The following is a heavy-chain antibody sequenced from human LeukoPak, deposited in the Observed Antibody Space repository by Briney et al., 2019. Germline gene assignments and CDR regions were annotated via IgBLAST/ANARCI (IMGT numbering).Heavy chain of an antibody. V-gene: IGHV1-69*13. J-gene: IGHJ6*04. D-gene: IGHD3-10*01. Sequence: TVKVSCEASRGIHRSYATSCVRPAPGQGLEWMGGNIPIFGPANSAQKSQGRVTITADESTSTAYMELSSLRAEDTAVYYCARGWTMVRGAIVVANFYYYYGMDVWGKGTTVTVSS. CDR3: ARGWTMVRGAIVVANFYYYYGMDV. CDR2: NIPIFGPA. CDR1: RGIHRSYA.